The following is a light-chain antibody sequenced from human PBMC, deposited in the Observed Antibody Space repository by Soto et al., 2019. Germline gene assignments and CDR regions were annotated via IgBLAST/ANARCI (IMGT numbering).Light chain of an antibody. Sequence: QLPSVSGAPGQRVTISCTGSSSNIGAGYDVHWYQQLPGTAPKLLIYGNSNRPSGVPDRFSGSKSGTSASLAITGLQAEDEADYYCQSYDSSLSGYVFGTGTKLTVL. CDR2: GNS. V-gene: IGLV1-40*01. CDR3: QSYDSSLSGYV. CDR1: SSNIGAGYD. J-gene: IGLJ1*01.